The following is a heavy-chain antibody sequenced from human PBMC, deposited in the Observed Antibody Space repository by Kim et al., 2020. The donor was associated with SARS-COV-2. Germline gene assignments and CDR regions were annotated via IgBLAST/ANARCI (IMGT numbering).Heavy chain of an antibody. CDR3: ARTGYCSGGSCYGPLDY. Sequence: GGSLRLSCAASGFTFSSYGMHWVRQAPGKGLEWVAVIWYDGSNKYYADSVKGRFTISRDNSKNTLYLQMNSLRAEDTAVYYCARTGYCSGGSCYGPLDYWGQGTLVTVSS. CDR1: GFTFSSYG. J-gene: IGHJ4*02. D-gene: IGHD2-15*01. CDR2: IWYDGSNK. V-gene: IGHV3-33*01.